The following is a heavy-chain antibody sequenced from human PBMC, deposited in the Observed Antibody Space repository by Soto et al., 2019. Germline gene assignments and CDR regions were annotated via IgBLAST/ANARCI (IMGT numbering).Heavy chain of an antibody. V-gene: IGHV3-30-3*01. Sequence: QVQLVESGGGVVQPGRSLRLSCAASGFTFKNYAMHWVRQAQGKGLEWVAVISYDGSIEFYADSVKGRCSISRDDFKNYMYMQMCSLRDEDTAVYELARGLRDFDWTRPFGYWGQGTLVTVYS. D-gene: IGHD3-9*01. CDR2: ISYDGSIE. CDR3: ARGLRDFDWTRPFGY. CDR1: GFTFKNYA. J-gene: IGHJ4*02.